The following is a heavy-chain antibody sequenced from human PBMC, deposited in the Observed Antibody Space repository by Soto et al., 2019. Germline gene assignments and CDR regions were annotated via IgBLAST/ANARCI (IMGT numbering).Heavy chain of an antibody. CDR3: ARPGYYDYWSGPFDY. Sequence: EVQLVGSGGGLVQPGGSLRLSCAASGFSFRSYSMNWVRQAPGKGLEWVSYISGSSETKYYSDSVKGRFTISRDNVKNSLYLQMNSLRDEDTAVYYCARPGYYDYWSGPFDYWGQGTQVTVSS. V-gene: IGHV3-48*02. J-gene: IGHJ4*02. D-gene: IGHD3-3*01. CDR2: ISGSSETK. CDR1: GFSFRSYS.